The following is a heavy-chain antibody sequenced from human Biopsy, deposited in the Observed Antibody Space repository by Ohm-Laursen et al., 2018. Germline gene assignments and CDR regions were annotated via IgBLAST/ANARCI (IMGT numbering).Heavy chain of an antibody. CDR1: GDSISTYY. CDR2: IYYTGNT. D-gene: IGHD3-22*01. V-gene: IGHV4-59*01. Sequence: SETLSLTCTVSGDSISTYYWSWIRQPPRKGLQWIGFIYYTGNTAYNPSLQSRVTISVDTSKNHFSLRLRSMTPADTAMYYCSRDRGYYSDRTVPGYFDLWGRGTLVTVSS. J-gene: IGHJ2*01. CDR3: SRDRGYYSDRTVPGYFDL.